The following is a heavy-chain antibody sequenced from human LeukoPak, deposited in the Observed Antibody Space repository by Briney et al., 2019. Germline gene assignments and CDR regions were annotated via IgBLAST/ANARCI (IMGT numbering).Heavy chain of an antibody. CDR2: VYSSGST. CDR3: TRAPLGYFDWTPYYFDY. CDR1: GDSISRSSYF. V-gene: IGHV4-39*07. D-gene: IGHD3-9*01. Sequence: ASETLSLTCTVSGDSISRSSYFWAWIRQPPGKGLEWIGSVYSSGSTYYNPSLRSQITISVDTSKNQFSLKLTSVAAADTAMYYCTRAPLGYFDWTPYYFDYWGQGTLVTVSS. J-gene: IGHJ4*02.